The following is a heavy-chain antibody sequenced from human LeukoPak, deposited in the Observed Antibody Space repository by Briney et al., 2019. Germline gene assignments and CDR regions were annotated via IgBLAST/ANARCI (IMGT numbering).Heavy chain of an antibody. V-gene: IGHV4-59*01. CDR1: GGSISSYY. D-gene: IGHD6-13*01. CDR2: IYYSGST. J-gene: IGHJ6*04. Sequence: PSETLSLTCTVSGGSISSYYWSWFRQPPGKGLEWIGYIYYSGSTNYNPSLKSRVTISVDTSKNQFSLKLSSVTAADTAVYYCARISSSWYNYYYYGMDVWGKGTTVTVSS. CDR3: ARISSSWYNYYYYGMDV.